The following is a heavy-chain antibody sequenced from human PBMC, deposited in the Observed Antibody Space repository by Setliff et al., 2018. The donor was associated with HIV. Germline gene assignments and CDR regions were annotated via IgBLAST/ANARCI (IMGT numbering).Heavy chain of an antibody. J-gene: IGHJ3*01. CDR2: IRSKTDGATA. CDR1: GFNFTDAW. CDR3: AKGMPFNV. Sequence: LRLSCAASGFNFTDAWMNWVRQIPGKGLEWVGRIRSKTDGATADHVAAVRGRFTISRDDSKMTLYLQMDSLKPEDTAVYYCAKGMPFNVWGQGAMVTVSS. V-gene: IGHV3-15*01.